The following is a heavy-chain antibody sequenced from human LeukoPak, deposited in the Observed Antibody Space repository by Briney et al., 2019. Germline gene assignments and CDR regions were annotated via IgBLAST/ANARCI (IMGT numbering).Heavy chain of an antibody. V-gene: IGHV3-9*01. J-gene: IGHJ3*02. D-gene: IGHD3-16*01. CDR2: ISWNTGNK. CDR3: VKGTTFDAFDM. Sequence: GGSLRLSCAAAGFIFDNYAMPWVRQAPGKGLEWVSRISWNTGNKDYADSVKGRFTISRDNDKNSLFLQMNSLRPEDTALYYCVKGTTFDAFDMWGQGTMVIVFS. CDR1: GFIFDNYA.